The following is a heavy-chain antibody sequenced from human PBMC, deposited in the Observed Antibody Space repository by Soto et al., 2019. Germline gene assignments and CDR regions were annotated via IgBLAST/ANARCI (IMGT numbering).Heavy chain of an antibody. V-gene: IGHV4-34*01. CDR3: ARVERGTVTTVVDAFDI. D-gene: IGHD1-1*01. Sequence: QVQLQQWGAGLLKPSETLSLTCAVYGGFVSSGSYYWSWIRQPPGKGLEWIGEMSHSGGTHFNPSLKIRVAISVDTSKNQLSLKMSSVTAADTALYYCARVERGTVTTVVDAFDIWGPGTMVTVSS. J-gene: IGHJ3*02. CDR1: GGFVSSGSYY. CDR2: MSHSGGT.